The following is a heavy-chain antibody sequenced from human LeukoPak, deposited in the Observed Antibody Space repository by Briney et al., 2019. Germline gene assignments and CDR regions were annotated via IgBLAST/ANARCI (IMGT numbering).Heavy chain of an antibody. Sequence: PSETLSLTCAVYGVSISSGNWWTWVRPPPGKGLEWIGETHRSGDTKYNPSLNSRVTISMDNSKNQLSLNLISVTAADTAMYYCATRDQSRTFMVPLDSWGQGTLVTVSS. CDR2: THRSGDT. CDR3: ATRDQSRTFMVPLDS. CDR1: GVSISSGNW. J-gene: IGHJ4*02. D-gene: IGHD3-10*01. V-gene: IGHV4/OR15-8*02.